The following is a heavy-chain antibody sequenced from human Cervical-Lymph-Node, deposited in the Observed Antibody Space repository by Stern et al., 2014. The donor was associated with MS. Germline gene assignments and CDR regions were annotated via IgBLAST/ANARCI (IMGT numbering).Heavy chain of an antibody. V-gene: IGHV4-31*03. CDR1: GGSISSGGYY. CDR3: ARSGGYSFDP. CDR2: IYFSGIT. Sequence: MQLVESGPGLVKPSQTLSLSCSVSGGSISSGGYYWSWMRQPPGKGLEWIGYIYFSGITYYNPSLKSRITISVDRSKNQFSLNLSSVTAADTAVYYCARSGGYSFDPWGQGTLVTVSS. D-gene: IGHD5-18*01. J-gene: IGHJ5*02.